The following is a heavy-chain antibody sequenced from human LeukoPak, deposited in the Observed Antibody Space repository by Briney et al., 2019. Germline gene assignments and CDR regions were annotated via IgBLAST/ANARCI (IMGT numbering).Heavy chain of an antibody. CDR2: IRYDGSNK. V-gene: IGHV3-30*02. CDR1: GFTFSSYG. J-gene: IGHJ4*02. D-gene: IGHD3-22*01. Sequence: GGSLRLSCAASGFTFSSYGMHWVRQAPGKGLEWVAFIRYDGSNKYYADSVKGRFTIPRDNSKNTLYLQMNSLRAEDTAVYYCAKGPYYYDSSGPTTSFDYWGQGTLVTVSS. CDR3: AKGPYYYDSSGPTTSFDY.